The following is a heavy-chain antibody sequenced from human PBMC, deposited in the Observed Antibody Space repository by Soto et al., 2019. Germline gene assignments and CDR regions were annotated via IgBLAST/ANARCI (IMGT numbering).Heavy chain of an antibody. CDR3: ARAGYYDSSGYDGFDI. D-gene: IGHD3-22*01. V-gene: IGHV1-46*01. J-gene: IGHJ3*02. CDR1: GYTFTTYY. CDR2: IDPRAGST. Sequence: QVQLVQSGAEVKKPGASVKVSCKASGYTFTTYYMHWIRQAPGQGLEWMGIIDPRAGSTSPAQKFQGRVTMTRDTSTSTVYRDLRRLRSEDTAVYYCARAGYYDSSGYDGFDIWGQGTMVTVSS.